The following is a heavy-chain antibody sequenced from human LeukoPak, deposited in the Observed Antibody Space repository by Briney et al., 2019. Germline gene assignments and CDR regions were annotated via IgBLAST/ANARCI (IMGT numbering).Heavy chain of an antibody. V-gene: IGHV3-43*02. J-gene: IGHJ2*01. CDR3: ARDDGTTAFWYFDL. CDR2: IGGDAVTT. D-gene: IGHD1-7*01. CDR1: GFTFDDYA. Sequence: PGGSLRLSCTASGFTFDDYAMHWVRQAPGKGPEWVSRIGGDAVTTFYADSVKGRFTVSRDNGRNSLYLQMNSLTTEDTAFYYCARDDGTTAFWYFDLWGRGTLVTVSS.